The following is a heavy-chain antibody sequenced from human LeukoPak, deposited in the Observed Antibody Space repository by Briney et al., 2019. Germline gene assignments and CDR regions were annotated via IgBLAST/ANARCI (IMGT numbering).Heavy chain of an antibody. V-gene: IGHV3-30*03. J-gene: IGHJ5*02. CDR3: ARDWGSSGWYNWFDP. D-gene: IGHD3-16*01. CDR1: GFSIGNHG. CDR2: ISHDGGAE. Sequence: GGSLRLSCAVSGFSIGNHGMHWVRQAPDKGLEWVAMISHDGGAEYYGDSVKGRLTISRDNSENTLYLQMNGLRVEDTAVYYCARDWGSSGWYNWFDPWGQGTLVTASS.